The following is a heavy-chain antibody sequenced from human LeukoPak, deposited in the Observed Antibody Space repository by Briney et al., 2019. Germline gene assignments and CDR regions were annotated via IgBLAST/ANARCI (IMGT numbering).Heavy chain of an antibody. CDR3: ARGILSSGAFDI. CDR2: MNPNSGNT. D-gene: IGHD2-21*01. CDR1: GYTFTSYD. J-gene: IGHJ3*02. Sequence: ASVKVSCKASGYTFTSYDINWVRQATGQGLEWMGWMNPNSGNTGYAQKFQGRVTMTRNTSISTAYVELSSLRSEDTGVYYCARGILSSGAFDIWGQGTMVTVSS. V-gene: IGHV1-8*01.